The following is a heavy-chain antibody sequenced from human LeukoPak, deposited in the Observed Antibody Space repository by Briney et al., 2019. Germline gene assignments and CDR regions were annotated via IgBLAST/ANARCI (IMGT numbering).Heavy chain of an antibody. Sequence: PGGSLRLSCAASGFTFSSYGMHWVRQAPGKGLEWVAVIWYDGSNKYYADSVKGRFTISRDNSKNTLYLQMNSLRAEDTAVYYCAREGGRYYYDSSGYIGYWGQGTLVTVSS. CDR2: IWYDGSNK. J-gene: IGHJ4*02. CDR1: GFTFSSYG. V-gene: IGHV3-33*01. CDR3: AREGGRYYYDSSGYIGY. D-gene: IGHD3-22*01.